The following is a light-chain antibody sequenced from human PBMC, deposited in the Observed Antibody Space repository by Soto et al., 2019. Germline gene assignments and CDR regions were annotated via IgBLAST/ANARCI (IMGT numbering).Light chain of an antibody. CDR3: NSYTNSSAVV. CDR1: RDDIGAYDY. J-gene: IGLJ2*01. V-gene: IGLV2-14*01. Sequence: QSALTQPASVSGSPGQSITISCAGTRDDIGAYDYVSWYQQHPGNAPKLLVYEVTNRPSGVSDRFSGSKSGNTASLTISGLQAEDESDYYCNSYTNSSAVVFGGWTNVTVL. CDR2: EVT.